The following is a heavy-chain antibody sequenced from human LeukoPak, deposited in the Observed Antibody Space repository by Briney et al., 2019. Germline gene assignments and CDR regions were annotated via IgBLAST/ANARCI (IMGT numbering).Heavy chain of an antibody. V-gene: IGHV3-23*01. D-gene: IGHD7-27*01. CDR3: ASLWGSGG. CDR2: ISGSGGST. J-gene: IGHJ4*02. Sequence: GGSLRLSCEVSGVTFSNYWMSWVRQAPGKGLEWVSAISGSGGSTYYADSVKGRFTISRDNSKNTLYLQMNSLRAEDTAVYYCASLWGSGGWGQGTLVTVSS. CDR1: GVTFSNYW.